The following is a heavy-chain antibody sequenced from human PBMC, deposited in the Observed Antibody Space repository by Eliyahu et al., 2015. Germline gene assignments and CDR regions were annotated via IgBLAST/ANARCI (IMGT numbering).Heavy chain of an antibody. D-gene: IGHD3-10*01. CDR3: ARETYGSGSPVEPFDY. CDR1: GFTXXXYA. Sequence: QVQLVESGGGVVQPGXSLXLSCAASGFTXXXYAMHWVRQAPGKGLEWVAVISYDGSXKYYADSVKGRFTISRDNSKNTLYLQMNSLRAEDTAVYYCARETYGSGSPVEPFDYWGQGTLVTVSS. V-gene: IGHV3-30-3*01. CDR2: ISYDGSXK. J-gene: IGHJ4*02.